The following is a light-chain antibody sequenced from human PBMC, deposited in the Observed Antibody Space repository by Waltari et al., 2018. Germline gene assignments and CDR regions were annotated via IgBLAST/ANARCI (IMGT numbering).Light chain of an antibody. CDR1: NSNIGSNT. CDR3: STWDDRLTGVV. Sequence: QSVLAQPPSASGTPGQRITISCPGSNSNIGSNTVNWYQQFPGTAPRLLIYSNNQRPPGVPDRFSASKSGSSAALAIYGLHSEDEADYYCSTWDDRLTGVVFGGGTKVTVL. V-gene: IGLV1-44*01. CDR2: SNN. J-gene: IGLJ2*01.